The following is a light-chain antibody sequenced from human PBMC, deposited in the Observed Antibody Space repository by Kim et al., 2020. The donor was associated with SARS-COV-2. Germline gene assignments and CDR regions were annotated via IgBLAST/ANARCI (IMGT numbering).Light chain of an antibody. CDR1: QGISNY. J-gene: IGKJ1*01. V-gene: IGKV1-8*01. CDR2: AAS. Sequence: ASTGDRVSITCRASQGISNYLAWYQQKPGKAPKLLIYAASTLQSGVPSRFSGSGSGTEFTLTINCLQSEDFATYYCQHYYSYPPAFGQGTKVDIK. CDR3: QHYYSYPPA.